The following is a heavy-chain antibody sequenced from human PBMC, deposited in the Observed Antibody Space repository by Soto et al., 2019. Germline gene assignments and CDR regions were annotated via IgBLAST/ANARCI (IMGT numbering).Heavy chain of an antibody. V-gene: IGHV4-59*12. J-gene: IGHJ4*02. CDR2: IYYSGST. Sequence: SETLSLTCTVSGGSISSYYWIWIRQPPGKGLEWIGYIYYSGSTNYNPSLKSRVTISVDTSKNQFSLKLSSVTAADTAVYYCARGVIHWGQGTLVTVS. CDR1: GGSISSYY. D-gene: IGHD3-16*02. CDR3: ARGVIH.